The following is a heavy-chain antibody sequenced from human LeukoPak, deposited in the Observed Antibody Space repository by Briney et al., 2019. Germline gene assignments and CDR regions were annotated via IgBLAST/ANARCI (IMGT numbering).Heavy chain of an antibody. Sequence: PGGSLRLSCAVSGFTFSSYEMSWVRQAPGKGLEWVSYISSSGSTIYYADSVKGRFTISRDNAKKSLYLQMNSLRAEDTAVYYCARARLIDYVWGRRTFDIWGQGTMVTTSS. CDR1: GFTFSSYE. J-gene: IGHJ3*02. V-gene: IGHV3-48*03. CDR3: ARARLIDYVWGRRTFDI. CDR2: ISSSGSTI. D-gene: IGHD3-16*01.